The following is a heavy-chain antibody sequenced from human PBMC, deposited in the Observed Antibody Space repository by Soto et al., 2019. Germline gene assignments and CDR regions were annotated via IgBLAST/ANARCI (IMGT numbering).Heavy chain of an antibody. CDR1: GDSVSSNGAA. CDR3: TGITWFRGMDV. V-gene: IGHV6-1*01. CDR2: TYYKSKWNN. J-gene: IGHJ6*02. D-gene: IGHD3-10*01. Sequence: SQTLSLTCAISGDSVSSNGAAWSWIRQSPSRGLEWLGRTYYKSKWNNDYALSVKSRITINPDTSKNQFPLHLHSVTPEDTAVYYCTGITWFRGMDVWGQGTPVTVSS.